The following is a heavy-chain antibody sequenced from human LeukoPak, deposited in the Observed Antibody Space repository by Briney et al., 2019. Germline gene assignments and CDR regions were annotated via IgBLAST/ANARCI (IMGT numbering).Heavy chain of an antibody. D-gene: IGHD3-10*01. CDR1: GYTFTGYY. CDR3: ARDSGGSGGYRSDWVDY. V-gene: IGHV1-2*04. Sequence: ASVKVSCKASGYTFTGYYMHWVRQAPGQGLEWMGWINPNSGGTNYAQKFQGWVTMTRDTSISTAYMELSRLRSDDTAVYYCARDSGGSGGYRSDWVDYWGQGTLVTVSS. J-gene: IGHJ4*02. CDR2: INPNSGGT.